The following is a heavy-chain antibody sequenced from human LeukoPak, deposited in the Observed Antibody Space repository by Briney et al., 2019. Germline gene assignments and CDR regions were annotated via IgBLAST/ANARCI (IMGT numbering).Heavy chain of an antibody. CDR2: ISDSGGYT. CDR3: AKGYYGSGSYGWFDY. D-gene: IGHD3-10*01. V-gene: IGHV3-23*01. J-gene: IGHJ4*02. Sequence: GGSLRLSCAASGLTFRTYAMSWVRQAPGKGLEWVSSISDSGGYTYYADSVKGRFTISRDNSKNTLFLQMNSLRAEDTAVYYCAKGYYGSGSYGWFDYWGQGTLVTVSS. CDR1: GLTFRTYA.